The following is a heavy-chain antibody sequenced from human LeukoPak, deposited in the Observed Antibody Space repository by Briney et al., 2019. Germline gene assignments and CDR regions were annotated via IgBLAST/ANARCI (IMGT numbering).Heavy chain of an antibody. V-gene: IGHV4-39*01. J-gene: IGHJ3*02. CDR2: IYYSGST. CDR1: GGSISSSSYY. Sequence: SETLSLTCTVSGGSISSSSYYWGWIRQPPGKGLEWIGSIYYSGSTYYNPSLKSRVTISVDTSENQFSLKLSSVTAADTAVYYCARLSGITMIVVFISDAFDIWGQGTMVTVSS. D-gene: IGHD3-22*01. CDR3: ARLSGITMIVVFISDAFDI.